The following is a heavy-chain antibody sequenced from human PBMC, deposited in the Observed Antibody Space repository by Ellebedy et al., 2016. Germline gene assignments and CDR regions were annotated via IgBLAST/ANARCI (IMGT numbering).Heavy chain of an antibody. D-gene: IGHD3-9*01. CDR3: AKLSSSYDILTGYLGAFDI. V-gene: IGHV3-23*01. J-gene: IGHJ3*02. CDR2: ISGSGGST. CDR1: RFTFSDYA. Sequence: GESLKISXTSSRFTFSDYAMNWVRQAPGKGLEWVSAISGSGGSTYYADSVKGRFTISRDKSKNTLYLQMNSLRAEDTAVYYCAKLSSSYDILTGYLGAFDIWGQGTMVTVSS.